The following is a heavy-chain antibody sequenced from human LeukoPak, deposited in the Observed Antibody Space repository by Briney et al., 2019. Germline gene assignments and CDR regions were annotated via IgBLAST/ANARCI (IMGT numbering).Heavy chain of an antibody. J-gene: IGHJ6*03. Sequence: QTGGSLRLSCAASGFTFSDYALHWVRQAPGKGLEWVAFVAYDGSSKYYRDSVKGRFIISRDYSRNTLYLQMNSLRGDDTAVYYCARDGVTRRYNMYYYMDVWGKGTTVTVSS. CDR3: ARDGVTRRYNMYYYMDV. CDR2: VAYDGSSK. D-gene: IGHD1-1*01. CDR1: GFTFSDYA. V-gene: IGHV3-30*04.